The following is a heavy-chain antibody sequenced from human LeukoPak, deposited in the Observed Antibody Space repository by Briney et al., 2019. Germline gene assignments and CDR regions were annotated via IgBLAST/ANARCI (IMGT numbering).Heavy chain of an antibody. CDR2: IYYSGST. CDR1: GGSISSYY. D-gene: IGHD5-18*01. J-gene: IGHJ4*02. CDR3: ARQGGYSYGPYFDY. Sequence: SETLSLTCTVPGGSISSYYWSRIRQPPGKGLEWIGYIYYSGSTNYNPSLKSRVTISVDTSKNQFSLKLSSVTAADTAVYYCARQGGYSYGPYFDYWGQGTLVTVSS. V-gene: IGHV4-59*01.